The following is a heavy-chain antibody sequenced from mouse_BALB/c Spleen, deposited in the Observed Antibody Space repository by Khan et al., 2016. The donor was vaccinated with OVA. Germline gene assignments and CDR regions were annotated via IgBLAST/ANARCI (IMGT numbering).Heavy chain of an antibody. J-gene: IGHJ3*01. CDR3: TRLAYYYDSEGFAY. Sequence: EVELVESGGDLLKPGGSLKLSFAASGFTLSTYGMSWVLQAPDKRLEWVPTVITGGIYTYYPDSVKGRFTISRDNAKNTLYLQWGGLRSEDTAMFYCTRLAYYYDSEGFAYWGQGTLVTVSA. CDR2: VITGGIYT. V-gene: IGHV5-6*01. CDR1: GFTLSTYG. D-gene: IGHD1-1*01.